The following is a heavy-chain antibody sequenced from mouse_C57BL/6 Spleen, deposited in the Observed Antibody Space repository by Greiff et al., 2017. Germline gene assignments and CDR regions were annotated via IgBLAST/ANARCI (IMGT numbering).Heavy chain of an antibody. Sequence: EVQRVESGPGLVKPSQSLSLTCSVTGYSITSGYYWNWIRQFPGNKLEWMGYISYDGSNNYNPSLKNRISITRDTSKNQFFLKLNSVTTEDTATYYCASDGYNWYFDVWGTGTTVTVSS. V-gene: IGHV3-6*01. D-gene: IGHD2-2*01. CDR2: ISYDGSN. CDR1: GYSITSGYY. J-gene: IGHJ1*03. CDR3: ASDGYNWYFDV.